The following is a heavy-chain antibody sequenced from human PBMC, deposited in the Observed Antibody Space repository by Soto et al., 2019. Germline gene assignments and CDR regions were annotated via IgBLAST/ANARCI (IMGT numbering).Heavy chain of an antibody. Sequence: QVQLVESGGGVVQPGRSLRLSCAASGFTFSKCGMHWVRQAPGKGLEWVAVISYDGSNEYYADSVKGRFTSSRVNSNNSLYLQMNSLRDEDTAVYYCAKVDTIILVVSDAFDIWGQGTMVTVSS. J-gene: IGHJ3*02. V-gene: IGHV3-30*18. D-gene: IGHD3-22*01. CDR3: AKVDTIILVVSDAFDI. CDR2: ISYDGSNE. CDR1: GFTFSKCG.